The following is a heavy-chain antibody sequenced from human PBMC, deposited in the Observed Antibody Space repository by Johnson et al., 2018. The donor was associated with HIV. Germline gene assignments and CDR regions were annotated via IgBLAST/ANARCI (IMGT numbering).Heavy chain of an antibody. V-gene: IGHV3-30*02. J-gene: IGHJ3*02. Sequence: QVQLVESGGGVVQPGGSLRLSCAASGFTFSSYGMHWVRQAPGKGLEWVAFIRYDGSNKYYGDSVKGRLTISKDNAKNTLYLQMNSLRAEETALYDCARDSTPGGGDHVGYAFDIWGRGTMVTVSS. CDR1: GFTFSSYG. D-gene: IGHD4-17*01. CDR3: ARDSTPGGGDHVGYAFDI. CDR2: IRYDGSNK.